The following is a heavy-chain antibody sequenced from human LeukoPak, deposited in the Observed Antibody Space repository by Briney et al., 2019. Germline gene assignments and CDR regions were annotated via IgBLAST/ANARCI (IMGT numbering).Heavy chain of an antibody. CDR3: ARSQRTGYNVYYFDS. V-gene: IGHV1-69*05. J-gene: IGHJ4*02. CDR2: IIPIFRTT. D-gene: IGHD5-24*01. Sequence: ASVKVSCKPSGGTFSSYGVSRVRQAPGQGLEWMGGIIPIFRTTNYAQRFRGRVTITTDESTSTVYMELSSLRSEDTAVYYCARSQRTGYNVYYFDSWGQGTLVTVSS. CDR1: GGTFSSYG.